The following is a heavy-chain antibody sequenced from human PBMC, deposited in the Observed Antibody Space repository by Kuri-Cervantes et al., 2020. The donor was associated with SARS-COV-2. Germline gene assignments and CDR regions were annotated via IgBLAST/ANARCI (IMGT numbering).Heavy chain of an antibody. CDR1: GFTFSDYS. CDR2: SGRSSSSM. CDR3: ARETDFDVAARPWYYYYYMDV. Sequence: GESLKISCAASGFTFSDYSMNWVRQAPGKGLEWVSSSGRSSSSMYYADSVKGRFTISRDNSKNTLYLQMNSLRAEDTAVYYCARETDFDVAARPWYYYYYMDVWGKGTTVTVSS. J-gene: IGHJ6*03. D-gene: IGHD6-6*01. V-gene: IGHV3-21*01.